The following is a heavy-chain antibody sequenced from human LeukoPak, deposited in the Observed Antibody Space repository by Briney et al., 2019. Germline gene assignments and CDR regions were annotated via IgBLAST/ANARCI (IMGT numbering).Heavy chain of an antibody. Sequence: GGSLRLSCAASGFTFSSYGMHWVRQAPGKGLEWVAFIRYDGSNKYYADSVKGRFTISRDNAKNSLYLQMNSLRAEDTAVYYCARDQYSSSWYPYYYYYMDVWGKGTTVTISS. J-gene: IGHJ6*03. D-gene: IGHD6-13*01. CDR2: IRYDGSNK. CDR3: ARDQYSSSWYPYYYYYMDV. CDR1: GFTFSSYG. V-gene: IGHV3-30*02.